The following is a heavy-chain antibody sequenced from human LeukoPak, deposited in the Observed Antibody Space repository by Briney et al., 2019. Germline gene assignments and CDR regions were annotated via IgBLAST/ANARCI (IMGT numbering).Heavy chain of an antibody. CDR1: GGSFSGYY. CDR3: ARGSGIAAAGTLAP. CDR2: INHSGST. Sequence: SETLSLTCAVYGGSFSGYYWSWIRQPPGKGLEWIGEINHSGSTNYNPSLKSRVTISVDTSKNQFSLKLSSVTAADTAVYYCARGSGIAAAGTLAPWGQGTLVTVSP. D-gene: IGHD6-13*01. V-gene: IGHV4-34*01. J-gene: IGHJ5*02.